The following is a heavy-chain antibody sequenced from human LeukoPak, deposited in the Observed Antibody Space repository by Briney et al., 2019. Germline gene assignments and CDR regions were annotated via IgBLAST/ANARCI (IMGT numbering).Heavy chain of an antibody. J-gene: IGHJ4*02. Sequence: GGSLRLSCEASGFTFSNFAIHWVRQAPGKGLEWVGRIKSKTDGGTTDYAAPVKGRFTISRDDSKNTLYLQMNSLKTEDTAVYYCTTEPLVVAAVGFDYWGQGTLVTVSS. D-gene: IGHD2-15*01. CDR1: GFTFSNFA. V-gene: IGHV3-15*01. CDR3: TTEPLVVAAVGFDY. CDR2: IKSKTDGGTT.